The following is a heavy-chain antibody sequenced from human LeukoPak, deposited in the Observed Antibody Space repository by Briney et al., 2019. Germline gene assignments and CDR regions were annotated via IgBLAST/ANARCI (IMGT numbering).Heavy chain of an antibody. J-gene: IGHJ5*02. Sequence: GGSLRLSCAASGFTFSSYAMSWVRQAPGKGLEWVSAISGSGGSTYYPDSVKGQFTISIDNSKNTPYLQMNSLRAEDTAVYYRAKGVGSSTTHNWFDPWGQGTLVTVSS. CDR1: GFTFSSYA. CDR3: AKGVGSSTTHNWFDP. CDR2: ISGSGGST. V-gene: IGHV3-23*01. D-gene: IGHD2-2*01.